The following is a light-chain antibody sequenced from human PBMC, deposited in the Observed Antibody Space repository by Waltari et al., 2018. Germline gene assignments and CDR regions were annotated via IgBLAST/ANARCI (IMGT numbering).Light chain of an antibody. CDR3: SSYTSSNTYL. Sequence: QSALTQPPSVSGSPGQSVTISCTGTSSDVGFYNRVSWYQQSPGTAPKLMIYEVTNRPSGVPYRFSGSKSGDTASLTISGLQAEDEADYYCSSYTSSNTYLFGTGTKVTVL. V-gene: IGLV2-18*02. CDR2: EVT. CDR1: SSDVGFYNR. J-gene: IGLJ1*01.